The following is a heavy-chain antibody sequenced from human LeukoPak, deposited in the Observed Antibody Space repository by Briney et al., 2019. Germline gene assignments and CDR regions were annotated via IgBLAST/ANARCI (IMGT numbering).Heavy chain of an antibody. V-gene: IGHV3-33*08. D-gene: IGHD6-6*01. CDR2: IWYDGSNK. Sequence: AGGSLRLSCAASGFTFSSYAMHWVRQAPGKGLEWVAVIWYDGSNKYYADSVKGRFTISRDNSKNTLYLQMNSLRAEDTAVYYCARAAASSSSYDHWGQGTLVIVSS. CDR3: ARAAASSSSYDH. CDR1: GFTFSSYA. J-gene: IGHJ5*02.